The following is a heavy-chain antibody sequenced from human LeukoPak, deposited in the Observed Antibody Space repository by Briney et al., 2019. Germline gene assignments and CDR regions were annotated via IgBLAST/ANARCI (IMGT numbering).Heavy chain of an antibody. D-gene: IGHD2-15*01. CDR3: AREWELLNGGLYY. CDR2: IIPIFGTA. Sequence: ASVKVSCKAFGGTFSSYTISWVRQAPGQGLEWMGRIIPIFGTANYAQKFQGRVTITTDESTSTAYMELSSLRTEDTAVYYCAREWELLNGGLYYWGQGTLVTVSS. J-gene: IGHJ4*02. CDR1: GGTFSSYT. V-gene: IGHV1-69*05.